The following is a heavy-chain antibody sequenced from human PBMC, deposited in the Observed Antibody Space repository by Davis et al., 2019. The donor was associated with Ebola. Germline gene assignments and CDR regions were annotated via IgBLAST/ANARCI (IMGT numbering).Heavy chain of an antibody. D-gene: IGHD3-22*01. Sequence: MPSETLSLTCTVSGGSISSGDYYWSWIRQPPGMGLEWIGYIYYSGCTYYNPSLKSRVTISVDTSKNQFSLKLSSVTAADTAVYYCARERITMIVGWGWFDPWGQGTLVTVSS. V-gene: IGHV4-30-4*01. CDR3: ARERITMIVGWGWFDP. CDR1: GGSISSGDYY. J-gene: IGHJ5*02. CDR2: IYYSGCT.